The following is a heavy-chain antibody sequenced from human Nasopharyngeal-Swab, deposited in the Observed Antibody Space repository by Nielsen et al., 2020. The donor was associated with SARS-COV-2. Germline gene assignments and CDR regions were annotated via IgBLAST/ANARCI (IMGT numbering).Heavy chain of an antibody. D-gene: IGHD3-22*01. CDR2: ISGSGGSI. J-gene: IGHJ6*02. V-gene: IGHV3-23*01. Sequence: GESLKISCAASGFTFSSYAMSWVRQAPGKGLEWVSAISGSGGSIYYADSVKGRFTISRDNSKNTLYLQMNSLRAEDTAVYYCARDQWFSYYDRYAVGYYYYGMDVWGQGTTVTVSS. CDR3: ARDQWFSYYDRYAVGYYYYGMDV. CDR1: GFTFSSYA.